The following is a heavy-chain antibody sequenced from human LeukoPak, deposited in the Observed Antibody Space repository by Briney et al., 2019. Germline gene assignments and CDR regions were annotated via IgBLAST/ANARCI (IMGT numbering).Heavy chain of an antibody. CDR1: GYTFTSYY. J-gene: IGHJ4*02. D-gene: IGHD3-16*02. CDR2: INPSGGGT. CDR3: ARGFAVYRLSLDY. Sequence: ASVKVSCKASGYTFTSYYMHWVRQAPGQGLEWMGFINPSGGGTSYAQKFQGRVTMTTDTSTSTVYMEVSSLRSEDTAVYYCARGFAVYRLSLDYWGQGTLVTVSS. V-gene: IGHV1-46*01.